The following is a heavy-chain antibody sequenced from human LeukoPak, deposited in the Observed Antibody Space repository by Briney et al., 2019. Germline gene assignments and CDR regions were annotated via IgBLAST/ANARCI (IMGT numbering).Heavy chain of an antibody. CDR1: GGSVSSGSYY. Sequence: SETLSLTCSVSGGSVSSGSYYWSWIRQPPGTGLEWIGYIYYSGSTYYNPSLKSRVTISVDTSKNQFSLKLSSVTAADTAVYYCAIRDHYYDSDAFDIWGQGTMVTVSS. J-gene: IGHJ3*02. CDR2: IYYSGST. V-gene: IGHV4-31*03. CDR3: AIRDHYYDSDAFDI. D-gene: IGHD3-22*01.